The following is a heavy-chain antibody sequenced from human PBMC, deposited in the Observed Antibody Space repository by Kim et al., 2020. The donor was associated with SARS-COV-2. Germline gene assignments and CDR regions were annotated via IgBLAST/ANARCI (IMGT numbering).Heavy chain of an antibody. D-gene: IGHD3-10*01. J-gene: IGHJ6*02. CDR1: GYTLTELS. Sequence: ASVKVSCKVSGYTLTELSMHWVRQAPGKGLEWMGGFDPEDGETIYAQKFQGRVTMTEDTSTDTAYMELSSLRSEDTAVYYCATEGYGSGWYGMDVWGQGTTVTVSS. CDR2: FDPEDGET. CDR3: ATEGYGSGWYGMDV. V-gene: IGHV1-24*01.